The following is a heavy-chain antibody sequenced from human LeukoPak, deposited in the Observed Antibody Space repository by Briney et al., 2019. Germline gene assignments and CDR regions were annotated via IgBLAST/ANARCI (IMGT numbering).Heavy chain of an antibody. D-gene: IGHD6-19*01. CDR1: GFTFSSYN. CDR2: ISSSGSTI. V-gene: IGHV3-48*04. CDR3: AREGLFDYSSGWYLYYFDY. Sequence: GGSLRLSCAASGFTFSSYNMNWVRQAPGKGLEWVSYISSSGSTIYYADSVKGRFTISRDNAKNSLYLQMNSLRAEDTAVYFCAREGLFDYSSGWYLYYFDYWGQGTLVTVSS. J-gene: IGHJ4*02.